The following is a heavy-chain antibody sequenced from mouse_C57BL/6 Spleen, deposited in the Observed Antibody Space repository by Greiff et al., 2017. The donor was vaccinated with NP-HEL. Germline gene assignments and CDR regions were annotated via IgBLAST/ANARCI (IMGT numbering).Heavy chain of an antibody. CDR3: ARPLIYYYGSSDY. V-gene: IGHV1-69*01. J-gene: IGHJ2*01. CDR1: GYTFTSYW. D-gene: IGHD1-1*01. Sequence: QVQLQQPGAELVMPGASVKLSCKASGYTFTSYWMHWVKQRPGQGLEWIGEIDPSDSYTNYNQKFKGKSTLTVDKSSSTAYMQLSSLTSEDSAVYYCARPLIYYYGSSDYWGQGTTLTVSS. CDR2: IDPSDSYT.